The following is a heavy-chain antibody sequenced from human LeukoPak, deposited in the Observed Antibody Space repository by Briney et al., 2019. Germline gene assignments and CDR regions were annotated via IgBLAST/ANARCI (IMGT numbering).Heavy chain of an antibody. CDR3: TTGIDYGGGY. V-gene: IGHV3-15*07. J-gene: IGHJ4*02. CDR2: IKNKDEGEKT. D-gene: IGHD3-16*01. Sequence: PGGSLRLSCAVSGFSFTNVWMNWVRQAPGKGLEWVGRIKNKDEGEKTDYAAAVKGRFTISRDDSKATMFLQMNSLKMEDTAIYYCTTGIDYGGGYWGQGTLVRVSS. CDR1: GFSFTNVW.